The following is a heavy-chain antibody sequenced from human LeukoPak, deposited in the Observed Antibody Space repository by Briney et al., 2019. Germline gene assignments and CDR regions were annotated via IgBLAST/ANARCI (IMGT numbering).Heavy chain of an antibody. J-gene: IGHJ4*02. CDR3: AKEGKTRNWNYYQAKAVY. V-gene: IGHV3-23*01. CDR1: GFTFRSYG. D-gene: IGHD1-7*01. CDR2: ISGSGGTT. Sequence: GGSLRLSCAASGFTFRSYGMNWVRQAPGKGLEWVSVISGSGGTTYYADSVKGRFTISRDNSKNTLYLQMNSLRAEDTAVYYCAKEGKTRNWNYYQAKAVYWGQGTLVTVSS.